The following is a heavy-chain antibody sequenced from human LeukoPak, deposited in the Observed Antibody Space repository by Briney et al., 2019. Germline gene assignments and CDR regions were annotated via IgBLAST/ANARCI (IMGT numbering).Heavy chain of an antibody. CDR2: INPSGGSR. Sequence: ASVKVSCKASGYTFTSYYIHWVRQAPGQGLEWMGIINPSGGSRSYAQKFQGRVTVTRDTSTSTVYMELSSLRSEDTAVYYCARGRDSYGIDYWGQGTLVTVSS. CDR1: GYTFTSYY. V-gene: IGHV1-46*01. D-gene: IGHD5-18*01. CDR3: ARGRDSYGIDY. J-gene: IGHJ4*02.